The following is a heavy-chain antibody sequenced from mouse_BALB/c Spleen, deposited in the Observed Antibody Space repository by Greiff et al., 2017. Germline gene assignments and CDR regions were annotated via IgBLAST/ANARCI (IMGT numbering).Heavy chain of an antibody. CDR2: ISSGGST. CDR1: GFTFSSYA. Sequence: EVKLVESGGGLVKPGGSLKLSCAASGFTFSSYAMSWVRQTPEKRLEWVASISSGGSTYYPDSVKGRFTISRDNARNILYLQMSSLRSEDTAMYYCARENYGSRDAMDYWGQGTSVTVSS. CDR3: ARENYGSRDAMDY. V-gene: IGHV5-6-5*01. D-gene: IGHD1-1*01. J-gene: IGHJ4*01.